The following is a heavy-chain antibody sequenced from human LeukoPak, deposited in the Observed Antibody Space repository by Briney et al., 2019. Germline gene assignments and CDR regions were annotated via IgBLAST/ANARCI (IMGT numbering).Heavy chain of an antibody. V-gene: IGHV3-23*01. Sequence: PGGSLRLSCAASGFTFSSYAMSWVRQAPGKGLEWVSGISSSGGSTVYADSVKGRFTISRDNSKNTLYLRMNSLRAEDTAVYYCAKEIQYYYDSSGYYDYWGQGTLVTVSS. J-gene: IGHJ4*02. CDR2: ISSSGGST. CDR3: AKEIQYYYDSSGYYDY. D-gene: IGHD3-22*01. CDR1: GFTFSSYA.